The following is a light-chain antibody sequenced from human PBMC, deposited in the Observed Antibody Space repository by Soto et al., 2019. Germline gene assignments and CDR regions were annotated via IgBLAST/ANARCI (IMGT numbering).Light chain of an antibody. J-gene: IGLJ1*01. CDR1: SSDVGGYKY. CDR2: DVS. Sequence: QSALTQPASVSGSPGQSITISCTGTSSDVGGYKYVSWYQQHPGKAPKLIISDVSDRPSGVSNRFSGSTSGNTASLKISGLQAEDEADYYCSSYTSSSTLYVFGTGTKLTVL. V-gene: IGLV2-14*03. CDR3: SSYTSSSTLYV.